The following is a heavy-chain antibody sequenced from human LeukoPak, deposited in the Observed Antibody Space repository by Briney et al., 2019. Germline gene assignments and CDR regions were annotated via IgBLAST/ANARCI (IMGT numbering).Heavy chain of an antibody. CDR1: GGSFSTSG. CDR2: VIPIYGTP. J-gene: IGHJ5*02. Sequence: ASVKVSCKASGGSFSTSGFSWVRQAPGQGLEWMGGVIPIYGTPSYAQKFQGRVTITTDESTSTAYMELSSLRSEDTAVYYCARGRSIAARPYNWFDPWGQGTPVTVSS. V-gene: IGHV1-69*05. CDR3: ARGRSIAARPYNWFDP. D-gene: IGHD6-6*01.